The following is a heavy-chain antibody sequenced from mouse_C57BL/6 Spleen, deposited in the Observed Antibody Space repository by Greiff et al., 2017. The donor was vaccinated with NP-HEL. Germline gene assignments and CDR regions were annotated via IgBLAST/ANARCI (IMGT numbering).Heavy chain of an antibody. CDR2: IDPSDSYT. CDR3: ARGLLPWYFDV. CDR1: GYTFTSYW. Sequence: QVQLQQPGAELVKPGASVKLSCKASGYTFTSYWLQWVKQRPGQGLEWIGEIDPSDSYTNSNQKFKGKATLTVDTSSSTAYMQLSSLTSEDSAVYYCARGLLPWYFDVWGTGTTVTVSS. J-gene: IGHJ1*03. V-gene: IGHV1-50*01. D-gene: IGHD2-10*01.